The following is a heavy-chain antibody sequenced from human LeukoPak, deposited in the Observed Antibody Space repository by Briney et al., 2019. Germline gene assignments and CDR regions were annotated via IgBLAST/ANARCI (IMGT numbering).Heavy chain of an antibody. CDR3: AKSGGYGLIDY. Sequence: SETLSLTCTVSGASISGSGYYWGWIRQPPGKGLEWIGSIYSSGSTYYNASLQSRVTISIETSKNQISLRLNSVTAANTAMYYCAKSGGYGLIDYWGQGTLVTVSS. J-gene: IGHJ4*02. CDR2: IYSSGST. CDR1: GASISGSGYY. V-gene: IGHV4-39*01. D-gene: IGHD1-26*01.